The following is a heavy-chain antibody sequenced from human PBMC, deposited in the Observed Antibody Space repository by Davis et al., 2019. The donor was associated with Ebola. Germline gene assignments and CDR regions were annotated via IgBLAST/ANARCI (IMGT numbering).Heavy chain of an antibody. Sequence: ASVKVSCKVSGYTLTELSMHWVRQAPGKGLEWMGGFDPEDGETIYAQKFQGRVTMTEDTSTDTAYMELSSLRSEDTAVYYCASLCVGTIGTPCLFDPWGQGTLVTVSS. CDR3: ASLCVGTIGTPCLFDP. J-gene: IGHJ5*02. CDR1: GYTLTELS. V-gene: IGHV1-24*01. D-gene: IGHD1/OR15-1a*01. CDR2: FDPEDGET.